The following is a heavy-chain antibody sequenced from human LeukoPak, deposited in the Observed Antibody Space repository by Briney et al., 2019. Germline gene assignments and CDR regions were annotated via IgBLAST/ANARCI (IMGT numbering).Heavy chain of an antibody. CDR1: GGSISSSSYY. Sequence: SETLSLTCTVSGGSISSSSYYWGWIRQPPGKGLEWIGEIYHSGSTNYNPSLKSRVTISVDKSKNQFSLKLSSVTAADTAVYYCARAPGAQTFDYWGQGTLVTVSS. CDR2: IYHSGST. CDR3: ARAPGAQTFDY. J-gene: IGHJ4*02. D-gene: IGHD4/OR15-4a*01. V-gene: IGHV4-39*07.